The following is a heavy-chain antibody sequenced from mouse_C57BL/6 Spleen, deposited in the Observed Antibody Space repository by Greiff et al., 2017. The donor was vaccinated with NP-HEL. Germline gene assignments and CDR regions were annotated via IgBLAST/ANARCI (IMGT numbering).Heavy chain of an antibody. J-gene: IGHJ2*01. D-gene: IGHD3-3*01. Sequence: VQLQQSGAELVMPGASVKLSCKASGYTFTSYWMHWVKQRPGQGLEWIGEIDPSDSYTNYNQKFKGKSTLTVDKSSSTAYMQLSSLTSEDSAVYYCARRGDRDYWGQGTTLTVSS. CDR1: GYTFTSYW. CDR3: ARRGDRDY. V-gene: IGHV1-69*01. CDR2: IDPSDSYT.